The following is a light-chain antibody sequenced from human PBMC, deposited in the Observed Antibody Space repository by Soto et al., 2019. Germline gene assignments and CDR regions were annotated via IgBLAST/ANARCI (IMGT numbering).Light chain of an antibody. Sequence: EIVLTQSPGTLSLSPGERATLSCRASQSVSSSYLAWYQQKPGQAPRLLIYGASSRATGIPDRFSGSGSGTDFTLTISRLEPEDFAVYFCPQYGSSPPPPYTFGQGTKLEIK. V-gene: IGKV3-20*01. CDR1: QSVSSSY. CDR2: GAS. J-gene: IGKJ2*01. CDR3: PQYGSSPPPPYT.